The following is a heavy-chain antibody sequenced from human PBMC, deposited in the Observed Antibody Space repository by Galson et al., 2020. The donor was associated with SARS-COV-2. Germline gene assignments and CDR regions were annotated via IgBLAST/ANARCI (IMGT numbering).Heavy chain of an antibody. D-gene: IGHD2-2*02. V-gene: IGHV4-39*07. Sequence: SETLFLTCTVPGGSISSSSYYWGWIRQPPGKGLEWIGSIYYSGSTYYNPSLKSRVTISVDTSKNQFSLKLSSVTAADTAVYYCARWGCLRAGLAAIIPYYMDVWGKGTTVTVSS. CDR1: GGSISSSSYY. CDR3: ARWGCLRAGLAAIIPYYMDV. CDR2: IYYSGST. J-gene: IGHJ6*03.